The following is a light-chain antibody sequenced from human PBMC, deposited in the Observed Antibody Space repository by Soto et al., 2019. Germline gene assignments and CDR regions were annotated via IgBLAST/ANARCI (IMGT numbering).Light chain of an antibody. CDR2: DAS. V-gene: IGKV3-11*01. CDR1: QSVSSY. Sequence: EIVLTQSPATLSLSPGERATLSCRASQSVSSYLAWYQQKPGQAPGLLIYDASNRATGIPARFSGSGSGTDFTLTISSLEPEDFAVYYCQQRSTFGGGTKVEIK. CDR3: QQRST. J-gene: IGKJ4*01.